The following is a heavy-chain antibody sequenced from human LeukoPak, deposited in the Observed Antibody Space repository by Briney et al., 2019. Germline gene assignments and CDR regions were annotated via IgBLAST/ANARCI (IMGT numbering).Heavy chain of an antibody. CDR1: GFTVSSNY. V-gene: IGHV3-53*01. CDR2: IYSGGST. Sequence: GGSLRLSCAASGFTVSSNYMSWVRQAPGEGLEWVSVIYSGGSTYYADSVKGRFTISRDNSKNTLYPQMNSLRAEDTAVYYCARDGTEDFWPDYYGMDVWGQGTTVTVSS. D-gene: IGHD3-3*01. J-gene: IGHJ6*02. CDR3: ARDGTEDFWPDYYGMDV.